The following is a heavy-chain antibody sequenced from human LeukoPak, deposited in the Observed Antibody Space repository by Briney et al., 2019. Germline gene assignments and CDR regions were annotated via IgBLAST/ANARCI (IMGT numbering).Heavy chain of an antibody. Sequence: PSETLSLTCTVSGGSISSGSYYWSWIRQPAGKGLEWIGRIYTSGSTNYNPSLKSRVTISVDTSKNQFSPKLSSVTAADTAVYYCARDAREYGDYKVLGYYYYMDVWGKGTTVTISS. D-gene: IGHD4-17*01. J-gene: IGHJ6*03. V-gene: IGHV4-61*02. CDR2: IYTSGST. CDR3: ARDAREYGDYKVLGYYYYMDV. CDR1: GGSISSGSYY.